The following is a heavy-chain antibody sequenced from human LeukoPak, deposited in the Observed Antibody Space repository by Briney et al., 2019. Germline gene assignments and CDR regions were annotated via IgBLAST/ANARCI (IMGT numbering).Heavy chain of an antibody. Sequence: PSETLSLTCTVSGGSISSSSYYWGWIRQPPGKGLEWIGSIYYSGSTYYNPSLKSRVTISVDTSKNQFSLQLNSVTPEDTAVYYCARGGAVAGTPYYFDYWGQGTLVTVSS. CDR3: ARGGAVAGTPYYFDY. CDR2: IYYSGST. J-gene: IGHJ4*02. D-gene: IGHD6-19*01. V-gene: IGHV4-39*01. CDR1: GGSISSSSYY.